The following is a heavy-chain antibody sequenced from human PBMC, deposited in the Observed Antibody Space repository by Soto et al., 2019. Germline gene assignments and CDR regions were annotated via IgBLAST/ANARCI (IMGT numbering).Heavy chain of an antibody. CDR3: EKVSRKGSAIDFDY. CDR1: GYTFSNYD. Sequence: HVQLVQSGAELKKPGASVKVSCKASGYTFSNYDMNWVRQATGQGPEWIGWVNPNNGDTGYAQKFQGRVTLTTDISTTTAYMELTSLRSEDTAIYYCEKVSRKGSAIDFDYWGQGTLITVSS. J-gene: IGHJ4*02. V-gene: IGHV1-8*01. D-gene: IGHD3-10*01. CDR2: VNPNNGDT.